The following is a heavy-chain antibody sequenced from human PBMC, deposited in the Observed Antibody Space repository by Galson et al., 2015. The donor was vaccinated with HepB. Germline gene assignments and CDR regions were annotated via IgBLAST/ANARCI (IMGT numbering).Heavy chain of an antibody. D-gene: IGHD4-23*01. CDR3: ARGPRSLGTTVANFDFDY. CDR2: INHSGTT. CDR1: GASFSGYY. V-gene: IGHV4-34*01. J-gene: IGHJ4*02. Sequence: SETLSLTCAVSGASFSGYYWTWIRQPPGRGLEWIGEINHSGTTNYNPSLKSQVTISVDTSKNQFSLKLSSVSAADTAVYYCARGPRSLGTTVANFDFDYWGQGTLVTISS.